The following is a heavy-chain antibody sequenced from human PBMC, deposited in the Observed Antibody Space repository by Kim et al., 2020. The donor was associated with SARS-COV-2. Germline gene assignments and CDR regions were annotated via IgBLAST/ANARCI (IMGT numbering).Heavy chain of an antibody. D-gene: IGHD3-22*01. Sequence: SETLSLTCAVYGGSFSGYYWSWIRQPPGKGLEWIGEINHSGSTNYNPSLKSRVTISVDTSKNQFSLKLSSVTAADTVVYYCARSRLFPYFDYWGQGTLVTVSS. CDR3: ARSRLFPYFDY. CDR2: INHSGST. V-gene: IGHV4-34*01. J-gene: IGHJ4*02. CDR1: GGSFSGYY.